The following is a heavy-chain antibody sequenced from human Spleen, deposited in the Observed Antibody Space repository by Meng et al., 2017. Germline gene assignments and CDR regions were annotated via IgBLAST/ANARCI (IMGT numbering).Heavy chain of an antibody. J-gene: IGHJ3*02. D-gene: IGHD7-27*01. Sequence: SETLSLTCTVSGSSISSYYWSWIRQPPGKGLEWIGYIYYSGSTNYNPSLKSRVTISVDTSKNQFSLKLSSVTAADTAVYYCAVGTFDIWGQGTMVTVSS. CDR3: AVGTFDI. V-gene: IGHV4-59*01. CDR1: GSSISSYY. CDR2: IYYSGST.